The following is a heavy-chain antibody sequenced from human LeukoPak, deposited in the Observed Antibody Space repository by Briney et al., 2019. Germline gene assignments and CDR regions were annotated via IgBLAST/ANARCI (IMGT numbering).Heavy chain of an antibody. V-gene: IGHV4-30-4*01. D-gene: IGHD3/OR15-3a*01. CDR3: ARGELVIKPYYYYGMDV. CDR2: IYYSGST. J-gene: IGHJ6*04. CDR1: GGSISSGDYY. Sequence: SQTLSLTCTVSGGSISSGDYYWGWIRQPPGKGLEWIGYIYYSGSTYYNPSLTRRVTISVDTSKNQFSLKLSSVSAAGTAVYFCARGELVIKPYYYYGMDVWGKGTTVSVSS.